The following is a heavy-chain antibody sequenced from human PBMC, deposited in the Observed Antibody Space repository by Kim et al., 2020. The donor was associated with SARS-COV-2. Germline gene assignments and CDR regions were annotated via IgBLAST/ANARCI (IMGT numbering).Heavy chain of an antibody. D-gene: IGHD6-13*01. CDR3: AQASIAAAGET. Sequence: GGSLRLSCAASGFTVSSYAMSWVRQAPGKGLEWASAISGSGGSTYYADSVKGRCTISRDNYKNTPYLQMNSLRAEDTAIYYCAQASIAAAGETWGQGTPGT. J-gene: IGHJ4*02. CDR1: GFTVSSYA. V-gene: IGHV3-23*01. CDR2: ISGSGGST.